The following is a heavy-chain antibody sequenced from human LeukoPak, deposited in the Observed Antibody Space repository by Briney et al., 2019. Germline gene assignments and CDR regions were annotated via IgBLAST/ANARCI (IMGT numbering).Heavy chain of an antibody. CDR2: INPNSGGT. V-gene: IGHV1-2*04. Sequence: ASVKVSCKASGYTFTGYYMHWVRQAPGQGLEWMGWINPNSGGTNYAQKFQGWVTMTRDTSISTAYMELSRLRSDDTAVYYCARGRLSNIAAAGHGTYFDLWGRGTLVTVSS. D-gene: IGHD6-13*01. CDR1: GYTFTGYY. J-gene: IGHJ2*01. CDR3: ARGRLSNIAAAGHGTYFDL.